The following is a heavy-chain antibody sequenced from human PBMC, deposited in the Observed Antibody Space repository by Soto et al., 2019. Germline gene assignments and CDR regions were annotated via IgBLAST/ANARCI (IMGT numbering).Heavy chain of an antibody. V-gene: IGHV4-39*02. CDR2: IYYTGGT. CDR1: GDSISTRSNY. CDR3: AREGPPIRAHNPPEYFQH. J-gene: IGHJ1*01. Sequence: SETLSLTCTVSGDSISTRSNYWAWIRQPPGKGLEWIGSIYYTGGTYYNPSLKSRVTLCLDTSKNQFSLNLNSVTAADTAVYYCAREGPPIRAHNPPEYFQHWGQGTPVTVSS.